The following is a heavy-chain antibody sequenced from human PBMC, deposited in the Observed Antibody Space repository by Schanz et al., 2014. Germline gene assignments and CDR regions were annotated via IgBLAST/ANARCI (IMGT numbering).Heavy chain of an antibody. CDR1: GFTFSEVY. CDR3: TTIHYYDSSAT. Sequence: EVRLVESGGGLVEPGGSLRLSCSGSGFTFSEVYMSWVRQAPGKGLEWVGRIENNANGATTDYAAPVKGRFTISRDDSKNTVYLQMSSLKTEDTAVYYCTTIHYYDSSATGGQGTLVTVSS. J-gene: IGHJ4*02. D-gene: IGHD3-22*01. V-gene: IGHV3-15*04. CDR2: IENNANGATT.